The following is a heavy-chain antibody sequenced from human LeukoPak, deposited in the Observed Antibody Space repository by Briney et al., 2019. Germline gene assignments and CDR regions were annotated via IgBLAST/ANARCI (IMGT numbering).Heavy chain of an antibody. D-gene: IGHD5-18*01. CDR3: ARGDTDPNAFDI. CDR1: GFTFSSYA. J-gene: IGHJ3*02. V-gene: IGHV3-30-3*01. Sequence: GGSLRLSCAASGFTFSSYAMSWVRQAPGKGLEWVAVISYDGSNKYYADSVKGRFTISRDNSKNTLYLQMNSLRAEDTAVYYCARGDTDPNAFDIWGQGTMVTVSS. CDR2: ISYDGSNK.